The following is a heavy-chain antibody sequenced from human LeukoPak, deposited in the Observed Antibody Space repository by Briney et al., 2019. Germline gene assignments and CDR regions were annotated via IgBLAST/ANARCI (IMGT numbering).Heavy chain of an antibody. J-gene: IGHJ4*02. CDR2: ISSSSSYI. CDR1: GFTFSSYS. Sequence: GGSLRLSCAASGFTFSSYSMNWVRQAPGKGLEWVSSISSSSSYIYYADSVKGRFTISRDNAKNSLYLQMNSLRAEDTAVYYCARGAVVTATDFDYWAREPWSPSPQ. CDR3: ARGAVVTATDFDY. D-gene: IGHD2-21*02. V-gene: IGHV3-21*01.